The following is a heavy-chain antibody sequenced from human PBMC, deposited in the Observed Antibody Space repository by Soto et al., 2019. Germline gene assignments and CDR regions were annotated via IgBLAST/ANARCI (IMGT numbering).Heavy chain of an antibody. CDR1: GFTFSSYS. D-gene: IGHD6-6*01. CDR2: ISSSSTI. J-gene: IGHJ6*02. CDR3: ERTSIAARAGGRDG. Sequence: PGGSLRLSCAASGFTFSSYSMNWVRQAPGQGLEWVSSISSSSTIYYADSVKGRFTISRHNAKNSLYLQMNSLRDEDTAVYYWERTSIAARAGGRDGCGQETRVTVAS. V-gene: IGHV3-48*02.